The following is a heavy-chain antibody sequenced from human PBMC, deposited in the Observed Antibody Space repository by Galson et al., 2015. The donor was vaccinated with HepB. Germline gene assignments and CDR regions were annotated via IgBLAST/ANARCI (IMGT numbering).Heavy chain of an antibody. J-gene: IGHJ5*02. Sequence: SLRLSCAASGFTVSSNYMSWVRQAPGKGLEWVSVIYSGGSTYYADSVEGRFTVSRDNSKNTLYLQMNSLRAEDTAVYYCAREVVPAAMGGWFDPWGQGTLVTVSS. D-gene: IGHD2-2*01. CDR1: GFTVSSNY. CDR2: IYSGGST. CDR3: AREVVPAAMGGWFDP. V-gene: IGHV3-53*01.